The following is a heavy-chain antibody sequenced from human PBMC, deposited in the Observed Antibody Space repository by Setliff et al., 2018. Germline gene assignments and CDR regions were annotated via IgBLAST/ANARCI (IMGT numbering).Heavy chain of an antibody. Sequence: PGGSLRLSCVASGFTISNYWMAWVRQAPGKGLEWVADIRQDGTNKYYVDSVKGRFTISRDNAKNSLYLQMNSLRAEDTAVYYCARDGRSSGWFLDYWGQGTLVTVSS. D-gene: IGHD6-19*01. J-gene: IGHJ4*02. CDR3: ARDGRSSGWFLDY. V-gene: IGHV3-7*01. CDR2: IRQDGTNK. CDR1: GFTISNYW.